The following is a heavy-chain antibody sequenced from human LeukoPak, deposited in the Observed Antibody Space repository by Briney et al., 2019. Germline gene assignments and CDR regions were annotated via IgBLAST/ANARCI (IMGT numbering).Heavy chain of an antibody. CDR2: IYYSGST. Sequence: SETLSLTCTVSGGSISSSSYYWGWIRQPPGKGLEWIGSIYYSGSTYYNPSLKSRVTISVDTSKNQFSLKLSSVTAADTAVYYCARYCSGGSCYSRAREPGGKDAFDIWGQGTMVTVSP. D-gene: IGHD2-15*01. CDR1: GGSISSSSYY. J-gene: IGHJ3*02. V-gene: IGHV4-39*07. CDR3: ARYCSGGSCYSRAREPGGKDAFDI.